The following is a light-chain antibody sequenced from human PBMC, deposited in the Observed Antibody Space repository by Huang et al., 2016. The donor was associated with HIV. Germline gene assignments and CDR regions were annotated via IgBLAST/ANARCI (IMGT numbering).Light chain of an antibody. CDR2: GAS. CDR3: QQSYSTLRVT. J-gene: IGKJ3*01. CDR1: QRISNF. V-gene: IGKV1-39*01. Sequence: DIHMTQSPSSLSASVGDRVTITCRASQRISNFLNWYQQKPGKAPKLLIYGASSLQSGVPSRFSGGGSGTDFTLTISSLQPEDFATYYCQQSYSTLRVTFGQGTKVDI.